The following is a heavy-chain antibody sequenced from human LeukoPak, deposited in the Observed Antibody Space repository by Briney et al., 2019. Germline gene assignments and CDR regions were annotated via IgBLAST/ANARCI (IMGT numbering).Heavy chain of an antibody. V-gene: IGHV3-11*04. Sequence: PGGSLRLSCAASGFTFSDYYMSWIRQAPGKGLEWVSYISCSGSTIYYADSVKGRFTISRDNAKNSLYLQMNSLRAEDTAVYYCARGITMVRGVIIPFDYWGQGTLVTVSS. J-gene: IGHJ4*02. D-gene: IGHD3-10*01. CDR2: ISCSGSTI. CDR3: ARGITMVRGVIIPFDY. CDR1: GFTFSDYY.